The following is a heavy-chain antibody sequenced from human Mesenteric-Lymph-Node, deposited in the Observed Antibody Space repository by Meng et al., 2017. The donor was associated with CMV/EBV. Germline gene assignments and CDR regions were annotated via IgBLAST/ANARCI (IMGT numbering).Heavy chain of an antibody. D-gene: IGHD3-3*01. CDR2: IYPYNGNT. J-gene: IGHJ6*02. Sequence: ASVKVSCKASGYTFTGYYMHWVRQAPGQGLEWMGWIYPYNGNTNYAQKVQGRVTLTTDTSTSTAYMDLRSLRSDDTAVYYCARDKDFCNSVSCYGMDVWGQGTTVTVSS. CDR1: GYTFTGYY. V-gene: IGHV1-18*04. CDR3: ARDKDFCNSVSCYGMDV.